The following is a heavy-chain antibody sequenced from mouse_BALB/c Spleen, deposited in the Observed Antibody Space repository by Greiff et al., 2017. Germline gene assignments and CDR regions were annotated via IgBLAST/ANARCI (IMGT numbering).Heavy chain of an antibody. J-gene: IGHJ4*01. CDR3: ARVGGAMDY. Sequence: EVQGVESGGGLVQPGGSLKLSCAASGFTFSSYGMSWVRQTPDKRLELVATINSNGGSTYYPDSVKGRFTISRDNAKNTLYLQMSSLKSEDTAMYYCARVGGAMDYWGQGTSVTVSS. V-gene: IGHV5-6-3*01. CDR2: INSNGGST. D-gene: IGHD3-3*01. CDR1: GFTFSSYG.